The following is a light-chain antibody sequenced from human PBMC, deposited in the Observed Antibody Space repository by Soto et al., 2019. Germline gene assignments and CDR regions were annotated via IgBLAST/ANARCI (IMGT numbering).Light chain of an antibody. CDR1: QSVRSNE. CDR2: GAS. J-gene: IGKJ4*01. V-gene: IGKV3-20*01. Sequence: EIVLTQSPGTLSLSPGERATLSCRASQSVRSNELAWYQQKLGQAPRLLIYGASSRATAIPDRVSGSGSGTDFTLTISRLEPDDFAVYYCQQYGSSPLTFGGGTKVEFK. CDR3: QQYGSSPLT.